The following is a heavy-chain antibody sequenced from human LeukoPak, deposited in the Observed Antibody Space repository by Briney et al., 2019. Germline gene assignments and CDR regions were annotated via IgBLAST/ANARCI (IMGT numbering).Heavy chain of an antibody. CDR1: GFTFSSHG. D-gene: IGHD3-16*01. J-gene: IGHJ4*02. CDR3: ARARPGYDTPPYYFDF. CDR2: ISYDGSDE. V-gene: IGHV3-30*03. Sequence: PGRSLRLSCAASGFTFSSHGIHWVRQAPGEGLEWVAIISYDGSDEHYADSVKGRFTISRDNAKSSLYLQMNSLRAEDTAVYYCARARPGYDTPPYYFDFWGQGTLVTVSS.